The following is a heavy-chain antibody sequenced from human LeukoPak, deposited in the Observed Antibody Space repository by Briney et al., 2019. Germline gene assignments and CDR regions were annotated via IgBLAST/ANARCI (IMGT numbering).Heavy chain of an antibody. Sequence: GASVKVSCKAAGYAFTSYGISWVRQAPGQGLEWMGWISAYNGNTNYAQKLQGRVAMTTVTSTRTAYMELRSLRSGDPGVSYCARYAPFEHIVVVVAATPPFDCWGQGTLVTVSS. D-gene: IGHD2-15*01. CDR1: GYAFTSYG. V-gene: IGHV1-18*04. CDR3: ARYAPFEHIVVVVAATPPFDC. J-gene: IGHJ4*02. CDR2: ISAYNGNT.